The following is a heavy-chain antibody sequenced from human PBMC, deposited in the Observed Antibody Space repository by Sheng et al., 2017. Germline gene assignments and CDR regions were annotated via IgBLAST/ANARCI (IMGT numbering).Heavy chain of an antibody. CDR3: ARDLLTSIRVRSSSRNFDY. CDR2: IIPIFGTA. D-gene: IGHD6-13*01. V-gene: IGHV1-69*01. Sequence: QVQLVQSGAEVKKPGSSVKVSCKASGGTFSSYAISWVRQAPGQGLEWMGGIIPIFGTANYAQKFQGRVTITADESTSTAYMELSSLRSEDTAVYYCARDLLTSIRVRSSSRNFDYWGQGTLVTVSS. J-gene: IGHJ4*02. CDR1: GGTFSSYA.